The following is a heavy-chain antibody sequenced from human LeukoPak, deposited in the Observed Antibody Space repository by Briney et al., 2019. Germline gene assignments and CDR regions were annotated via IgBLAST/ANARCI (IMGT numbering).Heavy chain of an antibody. J-gene: IGHJ4*02. Sequence: GGSLRLSCAASGFIFSSHAMNWVRQAPGKGLEWVSVISGSGGMTYYADSVKGRFTVSRDNSKTTLYLQMNSLRAEDTAVYYCAKVFYPAAGTGRVDFPFDYWGQGTLVTVSS. CDR2: ISGSGGMT. V-gene: IGHV3-23*01. CDR1: GFIFSSHA. D-gene: IGHD6-13*01. CDR3: AKVFYPAAGTGRVDFPFDY.